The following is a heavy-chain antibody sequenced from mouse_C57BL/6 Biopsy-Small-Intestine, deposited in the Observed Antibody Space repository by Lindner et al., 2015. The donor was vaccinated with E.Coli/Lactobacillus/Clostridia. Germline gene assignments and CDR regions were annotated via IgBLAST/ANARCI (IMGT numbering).Heavy chain of an antibody. CDR3: AREWGTLVPAAIPPYGMDV. V-gene: IGHV1S127*01. CDR1: GYTFTTYG. D-gene: IGHD1-1*01. Sequence: SVKVSCKASGYTFTTYGINWVRQAPGQGLEWLGWISAYNGDTSYAQNLQGRVTMTTDTSTSTAYKELRSLRSDDTAVYYCAREWGTLVPAAIPPYGMDVWGQGTTVTVSS. J-gene: IGHJ1*01. CDR2: ISAYNGDT.